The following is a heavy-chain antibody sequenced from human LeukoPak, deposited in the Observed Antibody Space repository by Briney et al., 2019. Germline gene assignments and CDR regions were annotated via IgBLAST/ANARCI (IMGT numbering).Heavy chain of an antibody. CDR1: GFTFSSYA. V-gene: IGHV3-23*01. D-gene: IGHD6-13*01. J-gene: IGHJ5*02. Sequence: GGSLRLSCAASGFTFSSYAMSWVRQAPGKGLEWVSAISGSGGSTYYADSVKGRFTISRDNAKNSLYLQMNSLRAEDTALYHCARRAAANWFDPWGQGTLVTVSS. CDR3: ARRAAANWFDP. CDR2: ISGSGGST.